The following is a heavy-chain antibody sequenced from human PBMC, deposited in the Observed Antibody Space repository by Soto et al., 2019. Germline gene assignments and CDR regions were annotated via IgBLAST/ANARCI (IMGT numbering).Heavy chain of an antibody. V-gene: IGHV1-2*02. D-gene: IGHD1-1*01. CDR2: TNPNSGGT. CDR1: GYTFTTYG. CDR3: AKDESSTSYNYALDY. J-gene: IGHJ4*02. Sequence: ASVKVSCKASGYTFTTYGIHWVRQAPGQGLEWMGWTNPNSGGTNYAQKFQGRVTMTRDTSISTAYMELTGLTSDDTAVYYCAKDESSTSYNYALDYWGQGTLVTVSS.